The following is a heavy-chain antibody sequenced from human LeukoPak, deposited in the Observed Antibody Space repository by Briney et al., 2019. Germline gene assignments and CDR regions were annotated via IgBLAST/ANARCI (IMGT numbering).Heavy chain of an antibody. D-gene: IGHD6-19*01. CDR2: IHTSGST. CDR3: ARAPEFSSGWLLDY. V-gene: IGHV4-4*07. CDR1: GDSISSYY. J-gene: IGHJ4*02. Sequence: TPSETLSLTCTVSGDSISSYYWSWIRQSAGKGLEWIGRIHTSGSTNCSPSLKSRATMSIDTSKTQFSLKVNSVTAADTGVYYCARAPEFSSGWLLDYWGQGSLVTVSS.